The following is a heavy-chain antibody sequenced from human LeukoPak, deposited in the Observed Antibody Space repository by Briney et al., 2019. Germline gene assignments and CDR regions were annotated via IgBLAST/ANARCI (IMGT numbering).Heavy chain of an antibody. D-gene: IGHD1-14*01. J-gene: IGHJ4*02. CDR3: ARSNQADDY. CDR1: GFTFSSYW. CDR2: INPGGSSI. Sequence: GGSLRLSYAASGFTFSSYWMHWVRQVPGKGLVWVARINPGGSSITYADSVKGRFTISRDNAKDTLYLQMDSLRAEDTGVYYCARSNQADDYWGQGTLVTVSS. V-gene: IGHV3-74*01.